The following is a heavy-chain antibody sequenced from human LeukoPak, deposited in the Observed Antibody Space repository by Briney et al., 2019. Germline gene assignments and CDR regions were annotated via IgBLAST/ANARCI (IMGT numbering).Heavy chain of an antibody. CDR3: ARGMGYSYGHPQGAFDI. Sequence: GASVKVSCKASGYTFTSYDINWVRQATGQGLEWMGWMNPNSGNTGYAQKFQGRVTMTRNISISIAYMELSSLRSEDTAVYYCARGMGYSYGHPQGAFDIWGQGTMVTVSS. V-gene: IGHV1-8*01. CDR2: MNPNSGNT. CDR1: GYTFTSYD. D-gene: IGHD5-18*01. J-gene: IGHJ3*02.